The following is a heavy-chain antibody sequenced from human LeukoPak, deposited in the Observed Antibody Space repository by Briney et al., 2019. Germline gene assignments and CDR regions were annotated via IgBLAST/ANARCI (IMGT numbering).Heavy chain of an antibody. Sequence: SETLSLTCTVSGGSINNHYWSWIRQPPGKGLEWIGYIYYTGSTDYNPSLKSRVAISVDTSKTQFSLKLRSVTAADTAIYFCARVPNSNYFGWFDSWGQGILVTVSS. J-gene: IGHJ5*01. CDR3: ARVPNSNYFGWFDS. CDR1: GGSINNHY. V-gene: IGHV4-59*11. D-gene: IGHD4-11*01. CDR2: IYYTGST.